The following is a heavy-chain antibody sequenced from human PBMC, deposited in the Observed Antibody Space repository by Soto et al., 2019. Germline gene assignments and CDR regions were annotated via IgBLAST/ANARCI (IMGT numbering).Heavy chain of an antibody. CDR2: INANSGVT. V-gene: IGHV1-2*02. D-gene: IGHD5-12*01. J-gene: IGHJ4*02. CDR3: ARAGLTTLELATIY. Sequence: ASVKVSGKASRYTFTDYYVHGVRQSPGQGLEWMGWINANSGVTKFPQKFQGRVIMTRDTSISTVYMELSRLTSDDTAVYYCARAGLTTLELATIYWGQGTQVTVSS. CDR1: RYTFTDYY.